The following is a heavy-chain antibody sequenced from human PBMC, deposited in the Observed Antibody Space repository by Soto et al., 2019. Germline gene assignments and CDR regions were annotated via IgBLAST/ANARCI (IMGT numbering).Heavy chain of an antibody. V-gene: IGHV3-11*01. J-gene: IGHJ4*02. CDR1: GFTFSDYY. CDR2: ISGSGSTI. D-gene: IGHD6-13*01. Sequence: LRLSCAASGFTFSDYYMSWFRQAPGKGLEWVSYISGSGSTIHDADSVKGRFTISRDNAKNSLYLQMNSLRAEDTALYYCARLGSIAAAGTPDYWGQGTLVTVSS. CDR3: ARLGSIAAAGTPDY.